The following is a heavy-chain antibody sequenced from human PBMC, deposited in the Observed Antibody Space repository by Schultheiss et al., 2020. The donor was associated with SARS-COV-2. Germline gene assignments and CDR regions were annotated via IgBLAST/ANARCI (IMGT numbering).Heavy chain of an antibody. CDR2: IIPMFGTA. CDR3: AREWQNSYAGMDV. V-gene: IGHV1-69*05. CDR1: GGTFSRYR. D-gene: IGHD2-21*01. J-gene: IGHJ6*02. Sequence: SVKVSCKASGGTFSRYRISWVRQAPGQGLEWMGGIIPMFGTANYAQKFQGRVTMTRDTSTSTVHMELSSLGSEDTAVYYCAREWQNSYAGMDVWGQGTTVTVSS.